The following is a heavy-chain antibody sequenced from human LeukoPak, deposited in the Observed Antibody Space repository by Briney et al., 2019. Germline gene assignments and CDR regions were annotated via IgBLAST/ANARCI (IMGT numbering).Heavy chain of an antibody. D-gene: IGHD4-17*01. V-gene: IGHV1-2*02. J-gene: IGHJ4*02. CDR2: INPNSGGT. CDR1: GYTFTGYY. Sequence: GASVKVSCKASGYTFTGYYMHWVRQAPGQGLEWMGWINPNSGGTNYAQKSQGRVTMTRDTSISTAYMELSRLRSDDTAVYYCAKDLSTMTTVTGGFDYWGQGTLVTVSS. CDR3: AKDLSTMTTVTGGFDY.